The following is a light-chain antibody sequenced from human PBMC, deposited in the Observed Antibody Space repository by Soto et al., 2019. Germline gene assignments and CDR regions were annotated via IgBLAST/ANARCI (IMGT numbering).Light chain of an antibody. CDR3: CSYAGSRV. Sequence: QSALTQPRSVSGSPGQSVTISCTGTSSDVGGYNYVSWYQQHPGKAPKLMIYDVSQRPSGVPDRFSGSKSGNTASLTISGLQAEDEADYSCCSYAGSRVFGGGTKLTVL. CDR2: DVS. J-gene: IGLJ3*02. CDR1: SSDVGGYNY. V-gene: IGLV2-11*01.